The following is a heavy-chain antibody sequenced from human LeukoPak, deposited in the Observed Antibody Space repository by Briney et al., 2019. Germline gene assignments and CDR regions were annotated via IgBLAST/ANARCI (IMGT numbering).Heavy chain of an antibody. V-gene: IGHV3-7*03. D-gene: IGHD3-10*01. CDR3: AKDAGSGSPDYFDY. J-gene: IGHJ4*02. Sequence: GGSLRLSCAASGFTFSTYWMTWVRQAPGKGLEWVANIKEDGSEQYYVDSVKGRFTISRDNSKNTLYLQMNSLRAEDTAVYYCAKDAGSGSPDYFDYWGQGTLVTVSS. CDR1: GFTFSTYW. CDR2: IKEDGSEQ.